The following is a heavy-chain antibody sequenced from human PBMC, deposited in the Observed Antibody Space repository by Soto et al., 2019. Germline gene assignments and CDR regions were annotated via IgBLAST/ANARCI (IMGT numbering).Heavy chain of an antibody. J-gene: IGHJ3*02. CDR2: ISASGTST. D-gene: IGHD3-10*01. Sequence: PXXSLRLSFATSGFSFRSYAMRWVLQAPGKGPEWVAGISASGTSTYYTDSVKGRLTISRDNSRSTLSLEMKGLRVEDTAIYYCGKDPNGDFVGAFDMWGQGTMVTVSS. V-gene: IGHV3-23*01. CDR1: GFSFRSYA. CDR3: GKDPNGDFVGAFDM.